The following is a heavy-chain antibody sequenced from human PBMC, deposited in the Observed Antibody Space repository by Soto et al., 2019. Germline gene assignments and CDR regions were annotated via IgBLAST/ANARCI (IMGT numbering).Heavy chain of an antibody. D-gene: IGHD6-13*01. J-gene: IGHJ5*01. CDR2: INRGGST. Sequence: LSLTCAVYGGSFSGHDWSWIRQPPGKGLEWIGEINRGGSTNYNPSLKSRTTISVDTSKNQFSLKLTSVTATDTAVYYCARGIPGYSSSWYGSWGKGTLVTVSS. V-gene: IGHV4-34*01. CDR1: GGSFSGHD. CDR3: ARGIPGYSSSWYGS.